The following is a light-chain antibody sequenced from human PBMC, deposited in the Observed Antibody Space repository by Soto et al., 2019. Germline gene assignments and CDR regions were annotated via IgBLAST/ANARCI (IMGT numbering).Light chain of an antibody. J-gene: IGLJ1*01. CDR3: SRTYV. V-gene: IGLV2-14*03. CDR2: DVN. CDR1: SSDVGAYNY. Sequence: QSALTQPASVSGSPGQSIAISCTGTSSDVGAYNYVSWYQQHPGKAPKLMIYDVNNRPSGVSNRFSGSKSGNTASLTISGLQAEDEADYKTSRTYVFGTGTKVTVL.